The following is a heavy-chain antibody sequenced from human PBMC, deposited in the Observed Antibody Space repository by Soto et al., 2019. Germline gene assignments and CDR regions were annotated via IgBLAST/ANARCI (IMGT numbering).Heavy chain of an antibody. CDR1: GGTFNSYA. CDR3: ASQYLSSGMRSYFDS. D-gene: IGHD2-2*01. CDR2: IIPFFGTT. Sequence: QVQLVQSGAEVKKPGSSVKVSCKASGGTFNSYAISWVRQAPGQGLVWMGGIIPFFGTTNYAQKFQGRVTITADASTSTGYMELSSLRSEDTAVYYCASQYLSSGMRSYFDSWGQGTLVTVSS. J-gene: IGHJ4*02. V-gene: IGHV1-69*01.